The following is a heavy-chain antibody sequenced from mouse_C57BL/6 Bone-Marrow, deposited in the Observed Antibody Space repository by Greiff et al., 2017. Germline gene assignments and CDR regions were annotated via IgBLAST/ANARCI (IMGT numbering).Heavy chain of an antibody. CDR1: GYTFTDYE. J-gene: IGHJ2*01. CDR3: TREGVKDFGY. V-gene: IGHV1-15*01. D-gene: IGHD2-2*01. CDR2: IDPETGGT. Sequence: QVQLQQSGAELVRPGASVTLSCKASGYTFTDYEMHWVKQTPVHGLEWIGAIDPETGGTAYNQKFKGKAILTADKSSSTAYMELRSLTSEDSAVYYCTREGVKDFGYWGQGTTLTVSS.